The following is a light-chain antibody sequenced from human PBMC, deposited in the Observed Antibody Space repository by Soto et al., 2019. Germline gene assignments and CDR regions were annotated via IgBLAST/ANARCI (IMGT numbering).Light chain of an antibody. J-gene: IGKJ4*01. CDR1: QSISTY. V-gene: IGKV1-39*01. CDR3: QQSYSTPQT. Sequence: DIQMTQSPSSLSASVGDSVTITCRASQSISTYLNWYQQKPRKAPKLLIYAASSLQSGVPSRFSGSGSGTDFTLTISSLQPEDFATYYCQQSYSTPQTFGGGTKVEIK. CDR2: AAS.